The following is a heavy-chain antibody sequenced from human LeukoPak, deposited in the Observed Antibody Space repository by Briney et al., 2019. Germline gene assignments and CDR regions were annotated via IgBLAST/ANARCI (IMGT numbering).Heavy chain of an antibody. V-gene: IGHV4-34*01. CDR3: ARGEQWLVS. D-gene: IGHD6-19*01. CDR1: GGSFSGYY. CDR2: INHSGST. Sequence: SETLSLTCAVYGGSFSGYYWSWIRQPPGKGLEWIGEINHSGSTNYNPSLKSRVTISVDTSKNHFSLKLSSVTAADTAVYYCARGEQWLVSWGQGTLVTVSS. J-gene: IGHJ4*02.